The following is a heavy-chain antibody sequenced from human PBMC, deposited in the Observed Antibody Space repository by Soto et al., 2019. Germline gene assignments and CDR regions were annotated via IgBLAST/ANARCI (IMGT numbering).Heavy chain of an antibody. CDR2: INAGNGNT. Sequence: ASVKVSCKASGYTFTSYAMHWVRQAPGQRLEWMGWINAGNGNTKYSQKFQGRVTITRDTSASTAYMELSSLRSEDTAVYYCARVPSADSSGYYYPDHCVQGTMVTVSS. V-gene: IGHV1-3*01. J-gene: IGHJ5*02. D-gene: IGHD3-22*01. CDR1: GYTFTSYA. CDR3: ARVPSADSSGYYYPDH.